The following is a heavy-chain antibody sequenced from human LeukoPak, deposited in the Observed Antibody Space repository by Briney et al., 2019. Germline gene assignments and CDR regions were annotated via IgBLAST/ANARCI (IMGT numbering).Heavy chain of an antibody. CDR3: ARGPPYGSGSYYPGDY. CDR2: ISGSGGST. D-gene: IGHD3-10*01. J-gene: IGHJ4*02. CDR1: GFTFSSYA. Sequence: GGSLRLSCAASGFTFSSYAMSWVRQAPGKGLEWVSAISGSGGSTYYADSVKGRFTISRDNSKNTLYLQMNSLRAEDTAVYYCARGPPYGSGSYYPGDYWGQGTLVTVSS. V-gene: IGHV3-23*01.